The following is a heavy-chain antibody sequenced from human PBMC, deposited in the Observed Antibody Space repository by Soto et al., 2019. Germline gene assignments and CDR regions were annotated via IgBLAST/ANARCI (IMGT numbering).Heavy chain of an antibody. Sequence: GSLRPSCAASGFTSSNYAMSWVRQAPGKGLEWVSTISGSGDITYYADSVKGRFTISRDNSRNTLYLQMNSLRAEDTAVYYCAKALRYFAWLFRPWNSMDVWGQGTTVTVSS. V-gene: IGHV3-23*01. CDR3: AKALRYFAWLFRPWNSMDV. CDR1: GFTSSNYA. CDR2: ISGSGDIT. J-gene: IGHJ6*02. D-gene: IGHD3-9*01.